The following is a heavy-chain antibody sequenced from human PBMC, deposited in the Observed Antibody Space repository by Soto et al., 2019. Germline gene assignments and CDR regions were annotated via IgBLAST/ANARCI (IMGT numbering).Heavy chain of an antibody. Sequence: QVQLQQWGAGLLKPSETLSLTCAVYGGSFSGYYWSWIRQPPGKGLEWIGEINHSGSTNYNPSIKSRVTISVDTSKNQFSLKLSSVTAADTAVYYCARVRPVVAATWGTYYYYYMDVWGKGTTVTVSS. V-gene: IGHV4-34*01. CDR1: GGSFSGYY. J-gene: IGHJ6*03. D-gene: IGHD2-15*01. CDR3: ARVRPVVAATWGTYYYYYMDV. CDR2: INHSGST.